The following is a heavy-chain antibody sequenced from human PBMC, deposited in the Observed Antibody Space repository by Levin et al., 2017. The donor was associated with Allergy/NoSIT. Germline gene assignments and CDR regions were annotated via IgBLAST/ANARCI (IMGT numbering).Heavy chain of an antibody. CDR1: GFTVSSNY. CDR2: IYSGGGT. Sequence: GGSLRLSCAASGFTVSSNYMSWVRQAPGKGLEWVSAIYSGGGTYYADSVKGRFTISRDSSKNTLYLQMNSLRPEDTAVYYCARGPYYYYGMDVWGQGTTVTVSS. J-gene: IGHJ6*02. V-gene: IGHV3-66*01. CDR3: ARGPYYYYGMDV.